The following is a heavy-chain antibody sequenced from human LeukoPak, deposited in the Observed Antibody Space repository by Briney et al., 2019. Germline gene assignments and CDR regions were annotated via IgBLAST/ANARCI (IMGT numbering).Heavy chain of an antibody. CDR3: ARDNGWLGTFDY. CDR1: GFTVSSSY. V-gene: IGHV3-66*01. CDR2: IYAAGNT. J-gene: IGHJ4*02. D-gene: IGHD6-19*01. Sequence: GGSLRLSCVGSGFTVSSSYMTWVRQAPGKGLEWVSHIYAAGNTHYADSVKGRFTISRDISKNTVYLQMNSLRAEDTAAYYCARDNGWLGTFDYWGQGTLVTVSS.